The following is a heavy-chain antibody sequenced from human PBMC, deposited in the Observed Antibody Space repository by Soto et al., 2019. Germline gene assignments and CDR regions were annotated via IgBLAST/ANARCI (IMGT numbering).Heavy chain of an antibody. CDR2: IWYDGSNK. V-gene: IGHV3-33*01. CDR1: GFTFSRYG. CDR3: ARDGDGYKDTPFYYFDY. D-gene: IGHD5-12*01. Sequence: GGSLRLSCAASGFTFSRYGMHWVRQAPGKGLEWVAVIWYDGSNKYYADSVKGRFTISRDNSKNTLHLQMNSLRAEDTAVYYCARDGDGYKDTPFYYFDYWGQGTLVTVSS. J-gene: IGHJ4*02.